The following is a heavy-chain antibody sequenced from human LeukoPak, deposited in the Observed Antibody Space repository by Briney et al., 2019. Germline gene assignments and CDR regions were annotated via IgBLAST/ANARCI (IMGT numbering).Heavy chain of an antibody. J-gene: IGHJ4*02. CDR1: GFTFSAYW. CDR2: IKQAGSEK. V-gene: IGHV3-7*01. CDR3: ARHNRGGDWDY. Sequence: GRSLRLSCAASGFTFSAYWMSWVPQSPGKGLEWVANIKQAGSEKDYVVSVKGRFTISRDNSKNSLYLQMNSLSVEDTAVYYCARHNRGGDWDYWGQGTLVTVSS. D-gene: IGHD3-16*01.